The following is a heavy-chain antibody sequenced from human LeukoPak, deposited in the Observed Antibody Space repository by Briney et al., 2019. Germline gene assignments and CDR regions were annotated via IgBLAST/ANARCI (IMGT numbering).Heavy chain of an antibody. CDR3: ATYCGGDCYSPHDAFDI. D-gene: IGHD2-21*02. V-gene: IGHV3-7*01. CDR1: GFTFSNHW. CDR2: IKRDGSEK. J-gene: IGHJ3*02. Sequence: PGGSLRLSCAASGFTFSNHWMSWVRQAPGKGLEWVASIKRDGSEKYYVDSVKGRFTISRDNAKNSLNLQMNSLRTEDTAVYYCATYCGGDCYSPHDAFDIWGQGTMVTVSS.